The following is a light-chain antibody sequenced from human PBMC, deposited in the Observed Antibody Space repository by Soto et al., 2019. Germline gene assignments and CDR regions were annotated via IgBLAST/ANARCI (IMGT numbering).Light chain of an antibody. CDR1: SSDVGSYNL. CDR3: CSYAGSTL. V-gene: IGLV2-23*01. J-gene: IGLJ2*01. CDR2: EGS. Sequence: QSALTQPASVSGSPGQSITISCTGTSSDVGSYNLVSWYQQHPGKAPKLMIYEGSKRPSGVSNRVSGSKSGNTASLTISGLQAEDEADYYCCSYAGSTLFGGGTKVTVL.